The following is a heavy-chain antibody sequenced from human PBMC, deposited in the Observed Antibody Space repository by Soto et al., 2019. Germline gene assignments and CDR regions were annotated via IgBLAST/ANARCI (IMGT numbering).Heavy chain of an antibody. Sequence: GASVKVSCKASGGTFSSYAISWVRQAPGQGLEWMGGIIPIFGTANYAQKLQGRVTITADESTSTAYMELSSLRSEDTAVYYCARDGTDYDYVWGSPPPRIYSFDYWGQGTLVTVSS. D-gene: IGHD3-16*01. V-gene: IGHV1-69*13. CDR1: GGTFSSYA. CDR2: IIPIFGTA. J-gene: IGHJ4*02. CDR3: ARDGTDYDYVWGSPPPRIYSFDY.